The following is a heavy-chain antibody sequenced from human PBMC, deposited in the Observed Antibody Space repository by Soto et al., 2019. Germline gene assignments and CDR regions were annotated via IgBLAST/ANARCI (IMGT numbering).Heavy chain of an antibody. CDR1: GYSISRGYY. D-gene: IGHD3-22*01. J-gene: IGHJ4*02. CDR2: IHHRGNT. Sequence: LPETLSLTCVVSGYSISRGYYWGWIRQPPGKGLEWIGSIHHRGNTYYNPSLKRRVTISLDTSKNQFSLKLNSVTAADTAVYFCARDDFDSGGYSIDYWGQGTLVTVS. CDR3: ARDDFDSGGYSIDY. V-gene: IGHV4-38-2*02.